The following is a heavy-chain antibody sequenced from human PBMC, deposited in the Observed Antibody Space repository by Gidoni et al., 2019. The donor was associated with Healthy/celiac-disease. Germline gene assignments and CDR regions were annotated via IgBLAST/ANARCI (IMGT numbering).Heavy chain of an antibody. CDR3: ARDGLYAEIVVVPAAFGFDP. D-gene: IGHD2-2*01. CDR1: VLTFTIHS. J-gene: IGHJ5*02. V-gene: IGHV1-46*01. CDR2: INPSGGST. Sequence: QVHLVQSGAEIQKPGSSVKVSYKASVLTFTIHSMHWVRQSPGHWLEWMGIINPSGGSTSYAQKCKGRVTMTMYTATSKVYMALSSLRSEDTAVYYCARDGLYAEIVVVPAAFGFDPWGQGTMVTVSS.